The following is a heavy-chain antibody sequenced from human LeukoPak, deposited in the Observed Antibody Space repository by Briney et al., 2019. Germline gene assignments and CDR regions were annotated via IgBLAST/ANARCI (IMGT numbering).Heavy chain of an antibody. J-gene: IGHJ4*02. CDR2: IYTSGST. CDR3: ARGTYCSSTGCYDGFDY. D-gene: IGHD2-2*01. Sequence: SETLSLTCTVSGGSISSYYWSWIRQPAGKGLEWMGRIYTSGSTNYNPSLKSRVTMSVDTSKNQFSLKLSSVTAADTAVYYCARGTYCSSTGCYDGFDYWGQGTLVTVSS. CDR1: GGSISSYY. V-gene: IGHV4-4*07.